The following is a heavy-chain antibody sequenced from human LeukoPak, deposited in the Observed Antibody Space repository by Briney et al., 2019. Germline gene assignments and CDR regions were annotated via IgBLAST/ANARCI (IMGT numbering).Heavy chain of an antibody. D-gene: IGHD3-10*01. Sequence: SETLSLTCTVSGRSINNYYWSWIRQPPGKGLEWIGYIYYSGSTNYNPSLKSRVTISVDTSKNQFSLKLNSVTAADTAVYYCARDRITMVRGALRYYGMDVWGQGTTVTVSS. J-gene: IGHJ6*02. CDR2: IYYSGST. CDR3: ARDRITMVRGALRYYGMDV. CDR1: GRSINNYY. V-gene: IGHV4-59*01.